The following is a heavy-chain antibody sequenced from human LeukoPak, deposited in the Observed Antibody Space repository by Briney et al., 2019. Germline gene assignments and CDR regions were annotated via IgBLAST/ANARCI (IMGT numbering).Heavy chain of an antibody. CDR2: IKQDGSEK. Sequence: GGSLRLSCAASGFVFGNYWMGWVRQAPGKGLEWVAYIKQDGSEKYYVDSVKGRFSISRDNAKNSLYLQLNSLRVEDTAVYYCVRSNDKYTTSPDWGQGTLVTVSS. V-gene: IGHV3-7*01. CDR3: VRSNDKYTTSPD. D-gene: IGHD2/OR15-2a*01. J-gene: IGHJ4*02. CDR1: GFVFGNYW.